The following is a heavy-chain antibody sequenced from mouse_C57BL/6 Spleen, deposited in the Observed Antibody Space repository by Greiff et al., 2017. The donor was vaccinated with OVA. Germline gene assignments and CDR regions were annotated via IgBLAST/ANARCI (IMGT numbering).Heavy chain of an antibody. CDR1: GYAFSSYW. CDR3: AKKDYGSSYFDY. J-gene: IGHJ2*01. CDR2: IYPGDGAT. V-gene: IGHV1-80*01. Sequence: QVQLQQSGAELVKPGDSVKISCKASGYAFSSYWMNWVKQRPGKGLEWIGQIYPGDGATYYNGKFTSKTTLTADTTSSTPYMQISSLTSEDSTVYFCAKKDYGSSYFDYWGQGTTLTVSS. D-gene: IGHD1-1*01.